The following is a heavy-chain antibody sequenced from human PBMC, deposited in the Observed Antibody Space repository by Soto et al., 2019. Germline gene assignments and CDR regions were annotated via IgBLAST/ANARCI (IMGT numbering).Heavy chain of an antibody. V-gene: IGHV3-21*04. J-gene: IGHJ4*02. Sequence: PGESLKISCAASGFTFTRYSMNWVRQAPGKGLEWVSSISSTTNYIYYGDSMKGRFTISRDNAKNSLYLEMNSLRAEDTAVYYWAGESDACTSSFKYWGQGTRVTFCS. CDR2: ISSTTNYI. D-gene: IGHD2-2*01. CDR1: GFTFTRYS. CDR3: AGESDACTSSFKY.